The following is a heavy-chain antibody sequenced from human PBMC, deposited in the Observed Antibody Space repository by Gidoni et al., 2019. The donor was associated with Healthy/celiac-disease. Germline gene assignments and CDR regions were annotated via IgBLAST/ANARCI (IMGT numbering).Heavy chain of an antibody. CDR2: IYYSGST. J-gene: IGHJ5*02. V-gene: IGHV4-39*01. CDR3: ARQWLATTNWFDP. Sequence: QLQLQESGPGLVKPSETLSLTCTVTGGSISSSSYYWGWSRQPPGKGLGLIGSIYYSGSTYYNPSLKSRVTISVDTSKNQFSLKLSSVTAADTAVYYFARQWLATTNWFDPWGQGTLVTVSS. D-gene: IGHD6-19*01. CDR1: GGSISSSSYY.